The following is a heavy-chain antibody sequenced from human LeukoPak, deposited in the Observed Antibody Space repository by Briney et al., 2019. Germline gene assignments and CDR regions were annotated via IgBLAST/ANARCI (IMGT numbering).Heavy chain of an antibody. CDR3: ARSFCTSTNCYTNWFDS. Sequence: SETLSLTCTVSGASIISSGYYWGCIRQPPGKGLDCIGSIYYSGNTFYNPSLKSRVTISVDTSKNQFSLRLSSVTAADTAVYYCARSFCTSTNCYTNWFDSWGQGTLVTVSS. CDR2: IYYSGNT. CDR1: GASIISSGYY. J-gene: IGHJ5*01. V-gene: IGHV4-39*01. D-gene: IGHD2-2*01.